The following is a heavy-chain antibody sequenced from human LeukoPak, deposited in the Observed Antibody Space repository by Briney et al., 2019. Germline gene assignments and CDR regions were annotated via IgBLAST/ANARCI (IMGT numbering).Heavy chain of an antibody. V-gene: IGHV3-7*01. CDR3: AIWTSGNY. CDR1: GFTFNRSW. Sequence: GGSLRLSCAATGFTFNRSWMNWVRQAPGKGLEWVANMDPSGSQKRYVDSVEGRFTISKDNPGASLYLDMHSLRAEDTAIYYCAIWTSGNYWGQGTLVTVSS. CDR2: MDPSGSQK. J-gene: IGHJ4*02. D-gene: IGHD1-1*01.